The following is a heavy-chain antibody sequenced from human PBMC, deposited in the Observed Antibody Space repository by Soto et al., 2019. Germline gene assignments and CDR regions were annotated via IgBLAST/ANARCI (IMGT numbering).Heavy chain of an antibody. V-gene: IGHV1-58*01. D-gene: IGHD5-18*01. CDR3: AADQDTAMVYDAFDI. CDR1: GFTFTSSA. CDR2: IVVGSGNT. J-gene: IGHJ3*02. Sequence: SVKGSCKASGFTFTSSAVQWVRQARGQRLEWIGWIVVGSGNTNYAQKFQERVTITRDMSTSTAYMELSSLRSEDTAVYYCAADQDTAMVYDAFDIWGQGTMVTVSS.